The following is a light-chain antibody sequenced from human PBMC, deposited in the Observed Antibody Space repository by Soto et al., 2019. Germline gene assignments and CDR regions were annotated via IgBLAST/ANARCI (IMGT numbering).Light chain of an antibody. Sequence: DIQMTQSPSSLSASVGDRVTITCQASQDISNYLNWYQQKPAKAPKLLIYDASNLETGVPSRFSGSGSGTDFTFTISSLQPEDIATYYCQQYDNPLTFGGGTKVEIK. CDR3: QQYDNPLT. J-gene: IGKJ4*01. CDR2: DAS. V-gene: IGKV1-33*01. CDR1: QDISNY.